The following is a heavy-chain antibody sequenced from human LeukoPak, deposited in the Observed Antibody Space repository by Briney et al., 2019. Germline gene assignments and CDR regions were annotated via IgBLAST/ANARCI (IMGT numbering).Heavy chain of an antibody. V-gene: IGHV1-69*13. CDR3: GRPLQRGSWTQRALDY. Sequence: SVKVSCKASGGTFNSYVISWVRQAPGQGLEWMGGIIPIFGTANYAQKFQGRVTITADESTSTAYMELTSLRSEDTAVYYCGRPLQRGSWTQRALDYWGQGTLVTVSS. D-gene: IGHD3-10*01. CDR1: GGTFNSYV. CDR2: IIPIFGTA. J-gene: IGHJ4*02.